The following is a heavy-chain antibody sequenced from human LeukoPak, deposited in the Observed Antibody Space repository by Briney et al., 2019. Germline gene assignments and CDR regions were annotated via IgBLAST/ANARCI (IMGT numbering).Heavy chain of an antibody. CDR1: GYSISSGYY. J-gene: IGHJ4*02. CDR2: IYHSGST. V-gene: IGHV4-38-2*02. Sequence: PSETLSLTCTVSGYSISSGYYWGWIRQPPGKGLEWIGSIYHSGSTYYNPSLKSRVTISVDTSKNQFSLKLSSVTAADTAVYYCARGRYSYGGAVGDYFDYWGQGTLVTVSS. D-gene: IGHD5-18*01. CDR3: ARGRYSYGGAVGDYFDY.